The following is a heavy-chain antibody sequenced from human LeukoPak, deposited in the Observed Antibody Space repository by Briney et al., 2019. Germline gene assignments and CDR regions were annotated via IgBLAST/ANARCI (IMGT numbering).Heavy chain of an antibody. CDR2: ISAYNGNT. Sequence: GASVKVSCKASGYTFTSYGISWVRQAPGQGLEWMGWISAYNGNTNYAQELQGRVTMTTDTSTSTAYMELRSLRSDDTAVYYCARTTMVRGVSPFDYWGQGTLVTVSS. V-gene: IGHV1-18*04. J-gene: IGHJ4*02. CDR3: ARTTMVRGVSPFDY. D-gene: IGHD3-10*01. CDR1: GYTFTSYG.